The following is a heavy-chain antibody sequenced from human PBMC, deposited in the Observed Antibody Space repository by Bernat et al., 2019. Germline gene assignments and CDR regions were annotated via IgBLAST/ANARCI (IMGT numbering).Heavy chain of an antibody. V-gene: IGHV1-69*02. CDR1: GGTFSSYT. D-gene: IGHD3-22*01. CDR3: ARAARQTYYYDSDAFDI. J-gene: IGHJ3*02. CDR2: IIPILGIA. Sequence: QVQLVQSGAEVKKPGSSVKVSCKASGGTFSSYTISWVRQAPGQGLEWMGRIIPILGIANYAQKFQGRVTITADKSTSTAYMELSSLRSEDTAVYYCARAARQTYYYDSDAFDIWGQGTMVTVSS.